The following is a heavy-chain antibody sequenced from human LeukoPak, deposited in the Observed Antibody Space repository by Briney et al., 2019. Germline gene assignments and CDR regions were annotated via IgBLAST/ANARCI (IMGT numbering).Heavy chain of an antibody. J-gene: IGHJ4*02. V-gene: IGHV4-34*01. CDR2: INHSGST. D-gene: IGHD2-2*01. CDR1: GGSFSGYY. CDR3: ASGDCSTTSCQFDY. Sequence: SETLSLTCAVYGGSFSGYYWSWIRQPPGKGLEWIGEINHSGSTNYNPSLKSRVTISLDTSKNQFSLKLSSVTAADTAVCYCASGDCSTTSCQFDYWGQGTLVTVSS.